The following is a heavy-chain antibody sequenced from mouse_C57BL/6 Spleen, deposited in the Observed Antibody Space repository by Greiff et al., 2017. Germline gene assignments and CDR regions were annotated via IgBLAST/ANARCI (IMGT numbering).Heavy chain of an antibody. V-gene: IGHV5-6*01. CDR3: ARHYGSSYAMDY. Sequence: EVQRVESGGDLVKPGGSLKLSCAASGFTFSSYGMSWVRQTPDKRLEWVATISSGGSYTYYPDSVKGRFTISRDNAKHTLYLQMSSLKSEDTAMYYCARHYGSSYAMDYWGQGTSVTVSS. CDR2: ISSGGSYT. CDR1: GFTFSSYG. D-gene: IGHD1-1*01. J-gene: IGHJ4*01.